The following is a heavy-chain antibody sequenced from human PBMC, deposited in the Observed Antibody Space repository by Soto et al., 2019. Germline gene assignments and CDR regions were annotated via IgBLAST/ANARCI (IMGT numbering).Heavy chain of an antibody. CDR3: ARDTWCGDLLYFAY. Sequence: PGGSLRLSCVACGVTXNRCGLHWVLQAPGKGLEWVAVIWFDGSNKYYADSVKGRFTISRDDSKSTLYLQMNSLRAEDTAVYYCARDTWCGDLLYFAYRGQGTLVTVSS. J-gene: IGHJ4*02. V-gene: IGHV3-33*01. CDR1: GVTXNRCG. CDR2: IWFDGSNK. D-gene: IGHD3-10*01.